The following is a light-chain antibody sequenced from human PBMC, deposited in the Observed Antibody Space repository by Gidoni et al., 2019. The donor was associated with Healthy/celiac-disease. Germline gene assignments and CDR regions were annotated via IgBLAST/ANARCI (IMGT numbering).Light chain of an antibody. Sequence: DIVLTQSPDSLAVSLGERATINCKSSQSVLYSSNNKNYLAWYQQKPGQPPKLLIYWASTRESGVPDRFSGSGSGTDVTLTISSLQAEDVAVYYCKQYYSTPLTFGGGTKVEIK. J-gene: IGKJ4*01. CDR3: KQYYSTPLT. CDR2: WAS. CDR1: QSVLYSSNNKNY. V-gene: IGKV4-1*01.